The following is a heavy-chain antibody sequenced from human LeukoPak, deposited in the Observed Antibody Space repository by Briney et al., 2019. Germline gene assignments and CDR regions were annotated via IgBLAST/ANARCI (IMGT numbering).Heavy chain of an antibody. J-gene: IGHJ3*02. D-gene: IGHD3-10*01. CDR1: GFTFSSYS. Sequence: PGGSLRLSCAASGFTFSSYSMNWVRQAPGKGLEWVSSISSSSSYIYYADSVKGRFTISRDNAKNSLYLQMNSLRAEDTAVYYCARAYGSGSPFDAFDIWGQGTMVTVSS. CDR2: ISSSSSYI. V-gene: IGHV3-21*01. CDR3: ARAYGSGSPFDAFDI.